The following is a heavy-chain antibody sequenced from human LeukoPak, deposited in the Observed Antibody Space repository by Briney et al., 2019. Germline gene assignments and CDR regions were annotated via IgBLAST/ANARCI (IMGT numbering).Heavy chain of an antibody. CDR2: IYHSGST. CDR1: GGSISSGGYS. V-gene: IGHV4-30-2*01. J-gene: IGHJ4*02. D-gene: IGHD2-15*01. Sequence: SQTLSLTCAVSGGSISSGGYSWSWIRQPPGKGLEWIGYIYHSGSTYYNPSLKSRVTISVGRSKNQFSLKLSSVTAADTAVYYCARGITTPFDYWGQGTLVTVSS. CDR3: ARGITTPFDY.